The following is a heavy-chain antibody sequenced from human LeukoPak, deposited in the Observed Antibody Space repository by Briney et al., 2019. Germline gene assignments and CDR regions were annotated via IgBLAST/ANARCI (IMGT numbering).Heavy chain of an antibody. Sequence: GGSLRLSCAASGFTFSSYGMHWVRQAPGKGLEWVAVIWYDGSNKYYADSVKGRFTISRDNSKNTLYLQMNSLRAEATAVYSCRRGSIAGYSYGYTWFDPWGQETLVTASP. CDR3: RRGSIAGYSYGYTWFDP. J-gene: IGHJ5*02. D-gene: IGHD5-18*01. CDR1: GFTFSSYG. V-gene: IGHV3-33*01. CDR2: IWYDGSNK.